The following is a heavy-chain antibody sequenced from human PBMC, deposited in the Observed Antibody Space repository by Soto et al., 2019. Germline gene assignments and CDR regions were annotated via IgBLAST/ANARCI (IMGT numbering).Heavy chain of an antibody. CDR3: ARDSSGSNGVFDY. J-gene: IGHJ4*02. CDR2: ISYDGSNK. V-gene: IGHV3-30-3*01. Sequence: GGSLRLSCAASGFTFSSYAMHWVRQAPGKGLEWVAVISYDGSNKYNADSVKGRLTMSRANYKNTLYLQMNNLRAEDTAVYYCARDSSGSNGVFDYWGQGTLVTVSS. D-gene: IGHD6-19*01. CDR1: GFTFSSYA.